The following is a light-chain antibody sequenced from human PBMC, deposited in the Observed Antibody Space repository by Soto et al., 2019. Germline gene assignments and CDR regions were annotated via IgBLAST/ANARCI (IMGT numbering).Light chain of an antibody. CDR2: GAS. CDR1: QSVSSN. Sequence: EIVMTQSPATLSVSPGQGATVSCRASQSVSSNLAWYQQKPGQAPGLLIYGASTRATGIPARFSGSGSGTEFTLTICGLQSEDFAVYYCQHYDKWPRSKTVGQGTKLEIK. V-gene: IGKV3-15*01. CDR3: QHYDKWPRSKT. J-gene: IGKJ2*01.